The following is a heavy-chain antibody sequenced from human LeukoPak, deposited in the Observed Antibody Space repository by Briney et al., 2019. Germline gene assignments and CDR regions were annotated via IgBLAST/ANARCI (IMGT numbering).Heavy chain of an antibody. D-gene: IGHD2-21*02. CDR3: AKDHPKKNCGGDCYRYFQH. J-gene: IGHJ1*01. CDR2: ISGSGGST. Sequence: PGGSLRLSCAASGVTFSSYAMSWVRQAPGKGLEWVSAISGSGGSTYYADSVKGRFTISRDNSKNTLYLQMNSLRAEDTAVYYCAKDHPKKNCGGDCYRYFQHWGQGTLVTVSS. CDR1: GVTFSSYA. V-gene: IGHV3-23*01.